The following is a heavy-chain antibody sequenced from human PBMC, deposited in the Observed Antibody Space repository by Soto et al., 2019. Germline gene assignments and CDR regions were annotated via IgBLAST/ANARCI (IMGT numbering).Heavy chain of an antibody. CDR3: ARPPLPGYSIHFNS. J-gene: IGHJ4*02. CDR2: VYPRDSDT. CDR1: GYIFIDYW. D-gene: IGHD2-15*01. V-gene: IGHV5-51*01. Sequence: SLKISCKASGYIFIDYWIGWVRQMPGKGLEWMGIVYPRDSDTRYSPSFQGQVTISADRSTGTAFLQWRSLKASDTALYYCARPPLPGYSIHFNSWGQGTLVTVSS.